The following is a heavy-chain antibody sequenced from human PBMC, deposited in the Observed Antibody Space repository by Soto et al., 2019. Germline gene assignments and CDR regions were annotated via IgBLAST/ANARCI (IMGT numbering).Heavy chain of an antibody. CDR2: IYSGGST. V-gene: IGHV3-66*01. CDR1: GFTFSSNY. J-gene: IGHJ6*02. Sequence: LRESCAPSGFTFSSNYMSCVRQAPGKGLEWVSVIYSGGSTYYADSVKGRFTISRDNSKNTLYLKMNSLRAEDTAVYYCARAGCDGGSCYTLVGLRHGMDVWGQGTTVTVSS. CDR3: ARAGCDGGSCYTLVGLRHGMDV. D-gene: IGHD2-15*01.